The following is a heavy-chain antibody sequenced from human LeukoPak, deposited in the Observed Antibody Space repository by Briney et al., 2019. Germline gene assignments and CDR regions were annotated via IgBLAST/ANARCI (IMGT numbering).Heavy chain of an antibody. CDR2: INPSGGST. CDR1: GYAFTSYY. CDR3: ARDAPYDSSGYYSSNYFDY. D-gene: IGHD3-22*01. Sequence: ASVKVSCKASGYAFTSYYMHWVRQAPGQGLEWMGIINPSGGSTSYAQKFQGRVTMTRDTSTSTVYMELSSLRSEDTAEYYCARDAPYDSSGYYSSNYFDYWGQGTLVTVSS. V-gene: IGHV1-46*01. J-gene: IGHJ4*02.